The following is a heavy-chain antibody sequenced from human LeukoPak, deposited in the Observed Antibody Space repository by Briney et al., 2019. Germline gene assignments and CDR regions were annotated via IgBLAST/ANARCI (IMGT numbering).Heavy chain of an antibody. CDR1: GYTFTSYG. CDR3: ARVKERYYYYGMDV. V-gene: IGHV1-18*01. Sequence: ASVKVSCKASGYTFTSYGISWVRQAPGQGLEWMGWISAYNGNTNYAQKLQGRVTMTTDTSTSTAYMELRSLRSEDTAVYYCARVKERYYYYGMDVWGQGTTVTVSS. CDR2: ISAYNGNT. J-gene: IGHJ6*02.